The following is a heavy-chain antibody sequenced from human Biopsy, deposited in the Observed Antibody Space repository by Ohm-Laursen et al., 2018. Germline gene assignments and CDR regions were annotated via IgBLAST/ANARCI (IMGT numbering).Heavy chain of an antibody. D-gene: IGHD6-25*01. CDR3: ARDRSGLTLTTLDF. J-gene: IGHJ4*01. CDR2: INWNSGDI. V-gene: IGHV3-9*01. Sequence: SLRLSCAASGFIFDNYGMHWVRQAPGKGLEWVSGINWNSGDIVYADSVKGRFTTSRDNAKNSLSLQMNSLRAEDTALYYCARDRSGLTLTTLDFWGHGTLVTVSS. CDR1: GFIFDNYG.